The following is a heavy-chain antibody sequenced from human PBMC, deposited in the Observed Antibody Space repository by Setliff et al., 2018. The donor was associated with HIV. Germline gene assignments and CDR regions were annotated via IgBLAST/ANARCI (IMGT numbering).Heavy chain of an antibody. Sequence: GASVKVSCKASGYSFINYGISWVRQAPGQGLEWMGWISAYNSNTDYAPRLLGRVTMTTDTSTSTAYMELRSLSSDDTAVYYCARARLQGIVTAVGPRDNCLDPWGQGTRVTVS. CDR2: ISAYNSNT. J-gene: IGHJ5*02. D-gene: IGHD1-26*01. V-gene: IGHV1-18*01. CDR3: ARARLQGIVTAVGPRDNCLDP. CDR1: GYSFINYG.